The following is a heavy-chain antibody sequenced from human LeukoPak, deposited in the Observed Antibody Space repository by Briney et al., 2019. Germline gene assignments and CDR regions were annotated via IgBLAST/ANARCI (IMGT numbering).Heavy chain of an antibody. CDR1: GFTVSSYY. J-gene: IGHJ4*02. Sequence: GGSLRLSCAASGFTVSSYYMSWVRQAPGKGLEWVSIMYSGDSTYYADSVKGRFTISRDNSKNTLYLQMNSLRAEDTAVYYCARNKYDDGDYAPFDYWGQGTLVTVSS. V-gene: IGHV3-66*02. CDR3: ARNKYDDGDYAPFDY. CDR2: MYSGDST. D-gene: IGHD4-17*01.